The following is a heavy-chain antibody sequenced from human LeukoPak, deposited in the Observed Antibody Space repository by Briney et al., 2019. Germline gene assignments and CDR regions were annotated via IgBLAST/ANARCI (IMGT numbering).Heavy chain of an antibody. D-gene: IGHD1-26*01. J-gene: IGHJ4*02. CDR3: ARLDSGSYYMSFDY. CDR1: GFTFSSYS. CDR2: LSGSGYDT. Sequence: NPGGSLRLSCAASGFTFSSYSMNWVRQAPGKGLEWVSSLSGSGYDTYYADSVKGRFTISRDNAKNSLYLQMNSLRAEDTAVYYCARLDSGSYYMSFDYWGQGTLVTVSS. V-gene: IGHV3-21*01.